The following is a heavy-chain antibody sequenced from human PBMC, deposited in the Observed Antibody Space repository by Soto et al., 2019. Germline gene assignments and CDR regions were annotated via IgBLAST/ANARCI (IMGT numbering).Heavy chain of an antibody. D-gene: IGHD3-16*01. J-gene: IGHJ6*02. CDR3: ARARGGDGMGV. CDR2: ISGYNGNT. Sequence: QVQLVQSGAEVKKPGASVKVSCKASGYTFSSYGISWVRQAPGQGLEWMGWISGYNGNTNYAQKLQGRVTMTIDTATGTGYMELRSLRSDDTAVYYCARARGGDGMGVWGQGTTVTVSS. V-gene: IGHV1-18*01. CDR1: GYTFSSYG.